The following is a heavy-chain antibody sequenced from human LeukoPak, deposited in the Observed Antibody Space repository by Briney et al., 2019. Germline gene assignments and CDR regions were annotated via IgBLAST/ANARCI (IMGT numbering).Heavy chain of an antibody. Sequence: PSETLSLTCTVSGGSFSSSNYFWVWISQPPGKGLEWIGSIYYSGNSYYNPSLKSRVTISVDTSKNHFSLKLRSVMAADTAVYYCARHGNVVVVPAAKGFDYWGQGTQVTVSS. CDR2: IYYSGNS. CDR3: ARHGNVVVVPAAKGFDY. CDR1: GGSFSSSNYF. J-gene: IGHJ4*02. D-gene: IGHD2-2*01. V-gene: IGHV4-39*01.